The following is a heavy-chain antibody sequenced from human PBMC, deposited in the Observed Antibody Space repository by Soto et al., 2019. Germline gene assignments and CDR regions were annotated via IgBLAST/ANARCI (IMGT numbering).Heavy chain of an antibody. CDR2: TYYRSKWYN. CDR1: GDSVSSNSAA. CDR3: ARPEGGYGSGYSWFDP. Sequence: SQTLSLTCAISGDSVSSNSAAWNWIRQSPSRGLEWLGRTYYRSKWYNDYAVSVKSRITITPDTSKNQFSLKLSSVTAADTALYYCARPEGGYGSGYSWFDPWGQGTRVTVSS. J-gene: IGHJ5*02. D-gene: IGHD5-12*01. V-gene: IGHV6-1*01.